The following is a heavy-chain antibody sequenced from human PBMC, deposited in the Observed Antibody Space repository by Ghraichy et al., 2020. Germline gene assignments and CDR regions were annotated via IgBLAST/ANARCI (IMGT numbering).Heavy chain of an antibody. CDR1: GFAVSGNY. Sequence: LSLTCAASGFAVSGNYMSWVRQAPGKGLEWVSIIYTGGSRYYADSVKGRFTISRDNSKNTLYLQMNSLRAEDTALYFCARESGRAARNTYYYDAFDVWGQGTMVTVSA. J-gene: IGHJ3*01. CDR2: IYTGGSR. V-gene: IGHV3-53*01. D-gene: IGHD3-22*01. CDR3: ARESGRAARNTYYYDAFDV.